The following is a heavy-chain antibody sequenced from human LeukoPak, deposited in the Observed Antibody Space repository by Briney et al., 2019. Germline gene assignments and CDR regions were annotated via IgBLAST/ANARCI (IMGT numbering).Heavy chain of an antibody. CDR2: ISSSTGTI. CDR3: VRVGGAFDI. CDR1: GFNFSIYS. Sequence: PGGSLRLSCAASGFNFSIYSMNWVRQAPGKGLEWVSYISSSTGTIYYVDPVKGRFTISRDNAKNSLYLQMNSLRAEDTAIYYCVRVGGAFDIWGQGTMVTVSS. J-gene: IGHJ3*02. V-gene: IGHV3-48*01. D-gene: IGHD3-16*01.